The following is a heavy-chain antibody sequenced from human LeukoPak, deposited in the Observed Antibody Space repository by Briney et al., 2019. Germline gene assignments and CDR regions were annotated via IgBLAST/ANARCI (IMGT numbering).Heavy chain of an antibody. CDR3: AREMARNAFDI. CDR1: GFTFSNYA. D-gene: IGHD5-24*01. Sequence: GGSLRLSCAASGFTFSNYAMNWVRQAPGKGLEWVSSISSSSSYIYYADSVKGRFTISRDNAKNSLYLQMNNLRAEDTAVYYCAREMARNAFDIWGQGTMVTVSS. CDR2: ISSSSSYI. J-gene: IGHJ3*02. V-gene: IGHV3-21*01.